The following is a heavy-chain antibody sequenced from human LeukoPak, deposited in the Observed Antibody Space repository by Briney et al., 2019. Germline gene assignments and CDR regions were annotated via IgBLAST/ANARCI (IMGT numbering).Heavy chain of an antibody. J-gene: IGHJ2*01. Sequence: GTSLQISCKGSGSSFTSYWIGWVRQMPGKGLEWMGIIYPGDSDTRYSPSFQGQVTISADRSISTAYLQWSSLKASDTAMYYCARRLRWPHWYFDLWGRGTLVTVSS. V-gene: IGHV5-51*01. CDR2: IYPGDSDT. D-gene: IGHD4-23*01. CDR3: ARRLRWPHWYFDL. CDR1: GSSFTSYW.